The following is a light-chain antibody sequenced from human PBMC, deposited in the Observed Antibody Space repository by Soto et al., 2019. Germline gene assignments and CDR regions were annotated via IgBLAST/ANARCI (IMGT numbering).Light chain of an antibody. V-gene: IGLV1-47*01. CDR3: STWDDSLNGRV. J-gene: IGLJ3*02. CDR2: TND. CDR1: SSNIGAGID. Sequence: QSVLTQPPSVSGAPGQRVTISCTGSSSNIGAGIDVHWYQKFPGTAPKLLIYTNDQRPSGVPDRFSASKSGTSASLAISGLRSEDEADYHCSTWDDSLNGRVFGGGTKLTVL.